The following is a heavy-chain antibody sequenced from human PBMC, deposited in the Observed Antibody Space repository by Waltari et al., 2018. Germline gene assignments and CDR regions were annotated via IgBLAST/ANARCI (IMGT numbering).Heavy chain of an antibody. CDR1: GFTFSSYA. CDR2: ISGSGGST. CDR3: AKAIDYDDSSGYYLY. Sequence: EVQLVESGGGLVQPGGSLRLSCAASGFTFSSYALRWARQAPGKGLEWVSAISGSGGSTYYADSVKGRFTISRDNSKNTLYLQMNSLRAEDTAVYYCAKAIDYDDSSGYYLYWGQGTLVTVSS. V-gene: IGHV3-23*04. J-gene: IGHJ4*02. D-gene: IGHD3-22*01.